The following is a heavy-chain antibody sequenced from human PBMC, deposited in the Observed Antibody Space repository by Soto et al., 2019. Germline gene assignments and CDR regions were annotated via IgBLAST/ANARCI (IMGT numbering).Heavy chain of an antibody. CDR3: AKALRASLNFFYYMAV. Sequence: EVQLLESGGGLVQPGGSLRLSRVVSGFTFGSYAMSWVRQAPGKGPELVASLGGNGFTTYYADSVKGRFTISSDKSKSTLFLQMNRLRADDTGVYYCAKALRASLNFFYYMAVWGRGPSVPVSS. J-gene: IGHJ6*03. CDR2: LGGNGFTT. D-gene: IGHD2-2*01. CDR1: GFTFGSYA. V-gene: IGHV3-23*01.